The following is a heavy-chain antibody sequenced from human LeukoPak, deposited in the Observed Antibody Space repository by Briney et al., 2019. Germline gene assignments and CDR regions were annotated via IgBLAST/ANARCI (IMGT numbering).Heavy chain of an antibody. D-gene: IGHD3-9*01. J-gene: IGHJ4*02. CDR1: GFTFSNYD. V-gene: IGHV3-13*01. CDR2: IGTAGDI. Sequence: GGSLRLSCAASGFTFSNYDMHWVRQATGKGLEWVSGIGTAGDIYYPGSVKGRFTISRDNAKNSLYLQMNSLRAEDTAVYYCASSYYDILTGYYPLDYWGQGTLVTVSS. CDR3: ASSYYDILTGYYPLDY.